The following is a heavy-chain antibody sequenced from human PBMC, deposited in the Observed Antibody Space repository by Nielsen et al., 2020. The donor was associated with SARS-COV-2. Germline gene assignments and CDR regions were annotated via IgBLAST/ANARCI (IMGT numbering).Heavy chain of an antibody. CDR1: GYTFTSYS. CDR3: ARQGGFGEFDYYYGMDV. D-gene: IGHD3-10*01. V-gene: IGHV5-51*01. Sequence: GETLSLSCKGSGYTFTSYSNGWVRQLPAKGLEWMGIIYPGDSDTRYSPSFQGQVTISADKSISTAYLQWSSLKASDTAMYYCARQGGFGEFDYYYGMDVWSQGTTVTVSS. CDR2: IYPGDSDT. J-gene: IGHJ6*02.